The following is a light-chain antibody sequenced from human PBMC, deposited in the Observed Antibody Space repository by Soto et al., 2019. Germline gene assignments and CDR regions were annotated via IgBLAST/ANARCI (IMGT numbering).Light chain of an antibody. CDR3: HQYHDWWT. Sequence: DIVMTQSPATLSVSPGERATLSCRASQRFXSNLGWYQQKPGKAPRILIYXASTRATGIPARFSGRGSGTEFTITISSLQSEDFAVYYCHQYHDWWTFGQGTKVDIK. CDR2: XAS. CDR1: QRFXSN. J-gene: IGKJ1*01. V-gene: IGKV3-15*01.